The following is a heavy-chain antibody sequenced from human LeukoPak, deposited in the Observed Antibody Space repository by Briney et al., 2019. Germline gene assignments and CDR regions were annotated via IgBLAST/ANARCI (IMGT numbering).Heavy chain of an antibody. CDR1: GGSISSSNW. J-gene: IGHJ4*02. CDR3: ARGQGVLLWFGDERENDY. CDR2: IYHSGST. D-gene: IGHD3-10*01. Sequence: SGTLSLTCAVSGGSISSSNWWSWVRQPPGKGLEWIGEIYHSGSTNYNPSLKSRVTISVDTSKNQFSLKLSSVTAADTAVYYCARGQGVLLWFGDERENDYWGQGTLVTVSS. V-gene: IGHV4-4*02.